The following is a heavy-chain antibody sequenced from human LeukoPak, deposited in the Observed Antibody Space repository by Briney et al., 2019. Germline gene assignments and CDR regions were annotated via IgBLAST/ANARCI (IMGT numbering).Heavy chain of an antibody. D-gene: IGHD2-15*01. CDR3: ARARQPLSGYCSGGSCSSVYFDY. CDR2: IYSGGST. V-gene: IGHV3-66*02. CDR1: GFTVSSNY. J-gene: IGHJ4*02. Sequence: PGGSLRLSCAASGFTVSSNYMSWVRQAPGKGLEWVSVIYSGGSTYYADSVKGRFTIYRDNSKNTLYLQMNSRRAEDTAAYYCARARQPLSGYCSGGSCSSVYFDYWGQGTLVTVSS.